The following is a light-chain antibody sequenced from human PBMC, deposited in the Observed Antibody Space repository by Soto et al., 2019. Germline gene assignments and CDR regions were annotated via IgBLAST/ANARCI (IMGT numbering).Light chain of an antibody. CDR1: QSVSRSS. J-gene: IGKJ4*01. CDR3: QQYGSSPPN. V-gene: IGKV3-20*01. CDR2: GAS. Sequence: EIVLTQSPGTLSLSIGERTTLSCRASQSVSRSSLTWYQQKPGQAPRLLISGASSRATGIPDRFSGSGSGTDFTLTISRLEPEDFAMYYCQQYGSSPPNFGGGTKVDIK.